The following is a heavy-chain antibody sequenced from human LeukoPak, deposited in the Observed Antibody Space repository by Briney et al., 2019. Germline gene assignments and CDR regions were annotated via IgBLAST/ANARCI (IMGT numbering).Heavy chain of an antibody. V-gene: IGHV3-9*01. CDR3: AKDSYDILTGFDY. D-gene: IGHD3-9*01. Sequence: GRSLRLSFAASGFTFDDYAMHWVRQAPGKGLEWVSGISWNSGSIGYADSVKGRFTISRDNAKNSLYLQMNSLRAEDTALYYCAKDSYDILTGFDYWGQGTLVTVSS. J-gene: IGHJ4*02. CDR2: ISWNSGSI. CDR1: GFTFDDYA.